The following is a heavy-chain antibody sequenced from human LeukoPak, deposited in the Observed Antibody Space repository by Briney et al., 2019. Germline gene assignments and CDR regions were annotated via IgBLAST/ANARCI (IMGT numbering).Heavy chain of an antibody. V-gene: IGHV3-74*01. J-gene: IGHJ4*02. CDR2: IDNVGSST. CDR3: ARDIEPTGLYIDY. D-gene: IGHD1-26*01. Sequence: GGSLRLSCAASGFTFSSYWMHWVRQAPGEGLVWVSRIDNVGSSTNYADSVKGRFTISRDNAKNTVYLQMNSLRAEDTAVYYCARDIEPTGLYIDYWGQGTLVTVSS. CDR1: GFTFSSYW.